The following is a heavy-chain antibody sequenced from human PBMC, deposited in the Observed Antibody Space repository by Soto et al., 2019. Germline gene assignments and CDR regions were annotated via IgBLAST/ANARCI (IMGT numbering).Heavy chain of an antibody. CDR3: ARTNYDYVWGSHPLFDY. Sequence: PSETLSLTCTVSGGSISSGGYYWSWIRQHPGKGLEWIGYIYYSGSTYYNPSLKSRVTISVDTSKNQFSLKLSSVTAADTAVYYCARTNYDYVWGSHPLFDYWGQGTLVTVSS. D-gene: IGHD3-16*01. CDR1: GGSISSGGYY. V-gene: IGHV4-31*03. J-gene: IGHJ4*02. CDR2: IYYSGST.